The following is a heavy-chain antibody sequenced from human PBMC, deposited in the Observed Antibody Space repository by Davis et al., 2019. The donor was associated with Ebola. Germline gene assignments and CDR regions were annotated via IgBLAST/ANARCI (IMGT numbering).Heavy chain of an antibody. V-gene: IGHV4-39*01. CDR1: GGSISSSSYY. Sequence: MPSETLSLTCTVSGGSISSSSYYWGWIRQPPGKGLEWIGSIYYSGSTYYNPSLMSRVTMSVDTSKNQFSLRLNSVTASDTAVYYCTRRDYGSSRRDFWGQGTLVTVSS. J-gene: IGHJ4*02. D-gene: IGHD6-13*01. CDR2: IYYSGST. CDR3: TRRDYGSSRRDF.